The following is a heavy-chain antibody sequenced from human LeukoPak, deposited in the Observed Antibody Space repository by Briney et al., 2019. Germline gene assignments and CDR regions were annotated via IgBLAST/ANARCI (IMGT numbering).Heavy chain of an antibody. CDR2: IYYSGST. V-gene: IGHV4-39*07. CDR3: ARDWSYFHSSGYAVPDFDY. Sequence: SETLSLTCTVSGGSISSGDYYWGWIRQPPGKGLEWIGSIYYSGSTYYNPSLKSRVTISVDTSKNQFSLKLSSVTAADTAVYYCARDWSYFHSSGYAVPDFDYWGQGTLVTVSS. J-gene: IGHJ4*02. CDR1: GGSISSGDYY. D-gene: IGHD3-22*01.